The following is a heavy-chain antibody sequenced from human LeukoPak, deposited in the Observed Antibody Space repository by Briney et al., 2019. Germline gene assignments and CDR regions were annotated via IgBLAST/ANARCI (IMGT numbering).Heavy chain of an antibody. Sequence: GGSLRLSCAASGFTFSSYAMSWVRQAPGKGLEWVSAISGSGGSTYYADSVKGRFTISRDNSKNTLYLQMNSLRAEDTAVYYCAKDSLALGYCSGGSCQQGSIDYWGQGTLVTVSS. CDR2: ISGSGGST. CDR3: AKDSLALGYCSGGSCQQGSIDY. CDR1: GFTFSSYA. V-gene: IGHV3-23*01. D-gene: IGHD2-15*01. J-gene: IGHJ4*02.